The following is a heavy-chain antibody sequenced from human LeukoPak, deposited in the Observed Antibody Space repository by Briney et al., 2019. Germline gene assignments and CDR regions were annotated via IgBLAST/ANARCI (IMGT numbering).Heavy chain of an antibody. J-gene: IGHJ4*02. V-gene: IGHV1-46*01. CDR2: INPSGGST. D-gene: IGHD2-21*02. CDR3: ARGSQGEVVTAISLDY. Sequence: ASVKVSCKASGYTFTSYYIHWVRQAPGQGLEWMGIINPSGGSTNYAQDFQGRVTMTRDTSTSTVYMELSSLRSEDTAVYYCARGSQGEVVTAISLDYWGQGTLVTVSS. CDR1: GYTFTSYY.